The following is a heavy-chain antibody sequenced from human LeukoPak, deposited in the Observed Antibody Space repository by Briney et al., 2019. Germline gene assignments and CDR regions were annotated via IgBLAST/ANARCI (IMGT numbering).Heavy chain of an antibody. CDR3: AREVRSVRYYYGMDV. J-gene: IGHJ6*02. V-gene: IGHV4-61*01. Sequence: SETLSLTCTVSGGSISSSSYYWGWIRQPPGKGLEWIGYIYYSGSTNYNPSLKSRVTISVDTSKNQFSLKLSSVTAADTAVYYCAREVRSVRYYYGMDVWGQGTTVTVSS. CDR1: GGSISSSSYY. D-gene: IGHD2-15*01. CDR2: IYYSGST.